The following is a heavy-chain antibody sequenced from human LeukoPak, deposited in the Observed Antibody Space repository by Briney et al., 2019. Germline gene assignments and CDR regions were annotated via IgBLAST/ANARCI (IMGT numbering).Heavy chain of an antibody. CDR1: GFTFSRYW. J-gene: IGHJ5*02. V-gene: IGHV3-74*01. Sequence: PGGSLRLSCAASGFTFSRYWIHWVRQAPGTGLVWVSRIDSDGSITDYADSVKGRFTISRDNAKNTLYLQMNSLRADDTAVYYCSRGDCTSTTCHNWFDPWGQGTLVTVSS. CDR2: IDSDGSIT. CDR3: SRGDCTSTTCHNWFDP. D-gene: IGHD2-2*01.